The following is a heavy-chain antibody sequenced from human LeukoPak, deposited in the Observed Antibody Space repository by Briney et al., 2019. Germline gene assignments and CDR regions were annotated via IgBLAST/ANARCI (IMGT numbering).Heavy chain of an antibody. J-gene: IGHJ6*02. CDR1: GGSFSGYY. D-gene: IGHD3-9*01. CDR2: INHSGST. V-gene: IGHV4-34*01. CDR3: ARDRRILTGYYPSYYYYGMDV. Sequence: SETLSLTCAAYGGSFSGYYWSWIRQPPGKGLEWIGEINHSGSTNYNPSLKSRVTISVDTSKSQFSLKLSSVTAADTAVYYCARDRRILTGYYPSYYYYGMDVWGQGTTVTVSS.